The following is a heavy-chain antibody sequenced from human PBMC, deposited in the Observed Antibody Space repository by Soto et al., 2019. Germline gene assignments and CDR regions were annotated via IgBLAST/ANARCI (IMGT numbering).Heavy chain of an antibody. CDR3: ARAEYYYGSGSYYNKYYFDY. D-gene: IGHD3-10*01. Sequence: PSETLSLTCTVSGGSISSGGYYWSWIRQHPGKGLEWIGYIYYSGSTYHNPSLRSRVTISVDTSKNQFSLKLSSVTAADTAVYYCARAEYYYGSGSYYNKYYFDYWGQGTLVTVSS. CDR1: GGSISSGGYY. CDR2: IYYSGST. V-gene: IGHV4-31*03. J-gene: IGHJ4*02.